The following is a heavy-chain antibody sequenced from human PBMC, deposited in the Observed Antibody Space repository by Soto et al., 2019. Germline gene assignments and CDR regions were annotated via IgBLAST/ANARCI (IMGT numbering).Heavy chain of an antibody. CDR2: ISNSGDTI. CDR3: AAPVPAPPHYDYYDMDV. Sequence: EVQLLESGGGLVQPGGSLRLSCVASGFTFSYYTMSWVRQAPGKGLEWVSGISNSGDTIYYADSVKGRFTISRDNFKNTLYLQMNSLRADDTAVYYCAAPVPAPPHYDYYDMDVWGQGTTVTVSS. J-gene: IGHJ6*02. D-gene: IGHD2-2*01. V-gene: IGHV3-23*01. CDR1: GFTFSYYT.